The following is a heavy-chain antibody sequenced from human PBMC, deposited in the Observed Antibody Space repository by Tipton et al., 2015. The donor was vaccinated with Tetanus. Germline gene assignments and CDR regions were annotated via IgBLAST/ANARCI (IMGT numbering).Heavy chain of an antibody. J-gene: IGHJ3*01. CDR1: GYTFTSFA. Sequence: QLVQSGAEVKKPGASVRFSCKASGYTFTSFAMNWVRQAPGQRPEWMGSIIGGNGKTKYSESFEGRLTITRDTSASTVNMELTSLRSEDTAVYYCARGPYRSGGAGYDLSPGAFDVWGQGTLVTVSS. CDR2: IIGGNGKT. D-gene: IGHD6-19*01. CDR3: ARGPYRSGGAGYDLSPGAFDV. V-gene: IGHV1-3*01.